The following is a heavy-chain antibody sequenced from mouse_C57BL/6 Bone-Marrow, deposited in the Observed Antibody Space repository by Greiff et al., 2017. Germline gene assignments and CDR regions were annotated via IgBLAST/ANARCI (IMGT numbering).Heavy chain of an antibody. CDR1: GFSLTSYG. J-gene: IGHJ1*03. CDR2: IWSGGST. V-gene: IGHV2-2*01. CDR3: ARKDSPYWYFEV. D-gene: IGHD2-12*01. Sequence: QVQLQQSGPGLVQPSQSLSITCTVSGFSLTSYGVPWVRQSPGKGLEWLGVIWSGGSTDYNAAFIARLSISKDNSKSQVFFKRNSLQADDTAIYYCARKDSPYWYFEVWGTGTTVTVSS.